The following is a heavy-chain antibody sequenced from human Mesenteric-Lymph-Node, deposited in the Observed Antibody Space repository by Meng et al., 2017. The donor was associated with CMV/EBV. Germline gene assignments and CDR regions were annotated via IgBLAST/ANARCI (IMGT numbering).Heavy chain of an antibody. V-gene: IGHV1-18*01. D-gene: IGHD2-2*01. CDR1: GYTFTSYG. CDR2: ISAYNGNT. CDR3: ARDPLPSAYQLPHPYYYYYGMDV. J-gene: IGHJ6*02. Sequence: ASVKVSCKASGYTFTSYGISWVRQAPGQGLEWMGWISAYNGNTNYAQKLQGRVTMTTDTSTSTAYMELRSLRSDDTAVYYCARDPLPSAYQLPHPYYYYYGMDVWGQGTTVTVSS.